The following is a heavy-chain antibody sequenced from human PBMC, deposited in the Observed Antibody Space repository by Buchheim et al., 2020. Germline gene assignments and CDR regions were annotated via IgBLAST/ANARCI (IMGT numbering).Heavy chain of an antibody. CDR3: ANSMVRGVIPPPYYYGMDV. Sequence: QVQLVESGGGVVQPGRSLRLSCAASGFTFSSYGMHWVRQAPGKGLEWVAVISYDGSNKYYADSVKGRFTISRDISKNTLYLQMNSLRAEDTAVYYCANSMVRGVIPPPYYYGMDVWGQGTT. CDR1: GFTFSSYG. V-gene: IGHV3-30*18. CDR2: ISYDGSNK. D-gene: IGHD3-10*01. J-gene: IGHJ6*02.